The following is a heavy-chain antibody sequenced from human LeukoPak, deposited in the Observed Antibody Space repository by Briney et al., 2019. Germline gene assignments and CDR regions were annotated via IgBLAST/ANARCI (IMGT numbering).Heavy chain of an antibody. Sequence: ASVKVSCKASLGTFSSYAISWVRQAPGQGLEWMGGIIPIFGTANYAQKFQGRVTITADESTSTAYMELSSLRSEDTAVYYCARDPYCSSTSCYTLFDPWGQGTLVTVSS. CDR2: IIPIFGTA. J-gene: IGHJ5*02. V-gene: IGHV1-69*01. CDR1: LGTFSSYA. D-gene: IGHD2-2*02. CDR3: ARDPYCSSTSCYTLFDP.